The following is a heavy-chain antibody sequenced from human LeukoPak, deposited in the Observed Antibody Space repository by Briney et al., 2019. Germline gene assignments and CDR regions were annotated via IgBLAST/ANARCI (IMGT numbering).Heavy chain of an antibody. CDR3: VREMDGEYASGTLFDL. CDR2: ISSGGDSM. CDR1: HFVFSDHY. J-gene: IGHJ4*02. Sequence: GGSLRLSCAASHFVFSDHYMSWVRQAPGKGLGGVAYISSGGDSMLYADSVRGRFAISRDNAKNSLYLQINSLRVEDTAVYYCVREMDGEYASGTLFDLWGQGNMVTVSS. V-gene: IGHV3-11*01. D-gene: IGHD3-10*01.